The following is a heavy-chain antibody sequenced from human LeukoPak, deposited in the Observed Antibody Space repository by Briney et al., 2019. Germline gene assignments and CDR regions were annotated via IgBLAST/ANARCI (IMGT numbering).Heavy chain of an antibody. CDR3: ASASRDGYFY. V-gene: IGHV3-74*01. Sequence: TGGSLRLSCAASGFTFSNYWMHWVRHAPGKGLVWVSRINSDGSSTSYADSVKGRFTISRDNAKNTLYLQMNSLRAEDTAVYYCASASRDGYFYWGQGILVTVSS. CDR1: GFTFSNYW. CDR2: INSDGSST. D-gene: IGHD5-24*01. J-gene: IGHJ4*02.